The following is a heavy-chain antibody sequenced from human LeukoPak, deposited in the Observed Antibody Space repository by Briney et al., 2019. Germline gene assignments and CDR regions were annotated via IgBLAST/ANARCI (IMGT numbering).Heavy chain of an antibody. Sequence: GTLLLSCAASGFTFSSYGMSWVRQAPGKGLVWVSRINTDGSSTNYADSVKGRFTISRDNAKNTLYLQMNSLRAEDTAVYYCAREGWEYWGQGTLVTVSS. CDR1: GFTFSSYG. D-gene: IGHD6-19*01. V-gene: IGHV3-74*01. J-gene: IGHJ4*02. CDR2: INTDGSST. CDR3: AREGWEY.